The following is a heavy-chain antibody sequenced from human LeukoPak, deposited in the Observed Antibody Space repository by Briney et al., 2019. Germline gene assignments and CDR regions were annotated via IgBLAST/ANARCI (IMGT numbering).Heavy chain of an antibody. CDR3: ARGDRSITMTY. V-gene: IGHV4-59*01. J-gene: IGHJ4*02. D-gene: IGHD3-22*01. Sequence: SETLSLTCTVSGGSISSYYWSWIRQPPGKGLEWIGYIYYSGSTNYNPSLKSRVTISVDTSKNQFSLKLSSVTAADTAVYYCARGDRSITMTYWGQGTLVTVSS. CDR2: IYYSGST. CDR1: GGSISSYY.